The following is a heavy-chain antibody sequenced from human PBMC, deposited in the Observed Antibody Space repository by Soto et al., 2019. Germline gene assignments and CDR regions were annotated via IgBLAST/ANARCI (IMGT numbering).Heavy chain of an antibody. CDR1: GDSVSSNSAA. J-gene: IGHJ6*02. Sequence: SQTLSLTCAISGDSVSSNSAAWNWIRQSPSRGLEWLGRTYYRSKWYNDYAVSVKSRITINPDTSKNQFSLQLNSVTPEDTAEYYCARDHPSSSAPLFDYYYYYGMDVWGQGTTVTVSS. D-gene: IGHD6-6*01. V-gene: IGHV6-1*01. CDR2: TYYRSKWYN. CDR3: ARDHPSSSAPLFDYYYYYGMDV.